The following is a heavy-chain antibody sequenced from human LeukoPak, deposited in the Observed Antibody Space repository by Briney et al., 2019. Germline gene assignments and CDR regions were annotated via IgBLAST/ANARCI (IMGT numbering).Heavy chain of an antibody. CDR1: GFTFSSYW. J-gene: IGHJ4*02. CDR3: ARRYFDY. CDR2: INQNGNEK. V-gene: IGHV3-7*03. Sequence: GGSLRLSCAAPGFTFSSYWMSWVRQAPGKGLEWVANINQNGNEKYYVDSVKGRFTISRDNAKNSLYLQMNSLRAEDTAVYYCARRYFDYWGQGTLVTVSS.